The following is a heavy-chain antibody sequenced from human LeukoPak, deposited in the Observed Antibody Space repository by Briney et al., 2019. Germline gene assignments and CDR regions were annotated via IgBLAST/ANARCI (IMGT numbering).Heavy chain of an antibody. Sequence: KPSETLSLTCTVSGGSISSYYWSWIRQPPGKGLEWIGYIYYSGSTNYNPSLKSRVTISVDTSKNQFSLKLSSVTAADTAVYYCARGRSSGSSWYSSGYYYYGMDVWGQGTTVTVSS. D-gene: IGHD6-13*01. V-gene: IGHV4-59*12. CDR1: GGSISSYY. J-gene: IGHJ6*02. CDR2: IYYSGST. CDR3: ARGRSSGSSWYSSGYYYYGMDV.